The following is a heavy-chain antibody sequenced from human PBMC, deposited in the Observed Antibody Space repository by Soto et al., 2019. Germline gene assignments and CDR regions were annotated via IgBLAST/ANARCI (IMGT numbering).Heavy chain of an antibody. CDR2: ISGGGDTT. V-gene: IGHV3-23*01. D-gene: IGHD3-10*01. CDR3: AKGRGGSGSRTPRVDF. CDR1: GFTFNNYA. J-gene: IGHJ4*02. Sequence: EVQLLESGGGLVQPGGSLRLSCAASGFTFNNYAMTWVRQAPGKGLEWVSAISGGGDTTSYADSVKGRFTGSSDGSKNTLYLQMSSLRAEDTALYYCAKGRGGSGSRTPRVDFWGQGTLVTVSS.